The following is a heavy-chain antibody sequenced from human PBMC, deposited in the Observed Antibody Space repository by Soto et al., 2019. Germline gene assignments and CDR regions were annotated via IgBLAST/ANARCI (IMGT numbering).Heavy chain of an antibody. V-gene: IGHV4-31*03. D-gene: IGHD2-15*01. J-gene: IGHJ4*02. CDR3: GKVLVGATGHTDSDS. CDR1: GGSISSGGYY. Sequence: SETLSLTCTVSGGSISSGGYYWSWIRQHPGKGLEWIGYIYYSGSTYYNPSLKSRVTISRDTSKNQFSLKLTSVTAADTALYYCGKVLVGATGHTDSDSWGPGTLVTVSS. CDR2: IYYSGST.